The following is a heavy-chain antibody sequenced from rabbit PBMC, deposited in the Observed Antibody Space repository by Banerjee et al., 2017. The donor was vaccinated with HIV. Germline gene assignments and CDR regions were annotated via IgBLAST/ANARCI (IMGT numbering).Heavy chain of an antibody. CDR3: ARDSGGVPDFTL. V-gene: IGHV1S45*01. J-gene: IGHJ4*01. CDR1: GFSFSSSDC. CDR2: IYADSSGTT. D-gene: IGHD1-1*01. Sequence: QEQLKETGGGLVQPGGSLTLTCTASGFSFSSSDCICWVRQAPGKGLEWIACIYADSSGTTYYASWAKGRFTISKTSSTTVTLQMTSLTAADTATYFCARDSGGVPDFTLWGQGTLVTVS.